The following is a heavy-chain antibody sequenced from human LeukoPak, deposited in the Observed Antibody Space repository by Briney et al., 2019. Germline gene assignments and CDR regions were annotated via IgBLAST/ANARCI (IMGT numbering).Heavy chain of an antibody. CDR1: GYTFINYD. D-gene: IGHD2-21*02. J-gene: IGHJ4*02. Sequence: ASVKVSCKTSGYTFINYDINWIRQAPGQGLEWLRWMSANSGNTGHAQKFQGRVTMTRATSISTAFMELSRLTFEDTAVYYCVRTPPKGDIDYWGQGTLVTVSS. CDR2: MSANSGNT. CDR3: VRTPPKGDIDY. V-gene: IGHV1-8*01.